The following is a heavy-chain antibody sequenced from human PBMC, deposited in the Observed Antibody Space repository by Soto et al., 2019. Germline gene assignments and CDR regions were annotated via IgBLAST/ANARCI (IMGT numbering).Heavy chain of an antibody. V-gene: IGHV1-18*01. CDR2: ISAYNGNT. CDR1: GYTFTSYG. Sequence: ASVKVSCKASGYTFTSYGISWVRQAPGQGLEWMGWISAYNGNTNYAQKLQGRVTMTTDTSTSTAYMELRSLRSDDTAVYYGARMEGGVVVPHFDYWGQGTLVTVSS. CDR3: ARMEGGVVVPHFDY. D-gene: IGHD3-22*01. J-gene: IGHJ4*02.